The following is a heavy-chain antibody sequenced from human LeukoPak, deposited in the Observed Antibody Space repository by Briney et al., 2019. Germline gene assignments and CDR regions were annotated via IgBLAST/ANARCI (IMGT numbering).Heavy chain of an antibody. CDR2: IYTSGST. V-gene: IGHV4-61*02. CDR3: ARETEGYCTNGVCYSYSYYFDY. D-gene: IGHD2-8*01. CDR1: GGSISSGSYY. J-gene: IGHJ4*02. Sequence: SETLSLTCTVSGGSISSGSYYWGWIRQPAGKGLEWIGRIYTSGSTDYNPSLKSRVTISVDTSKNQFSLKLSSVTAADTAVFYLARETEGYCTNGVCYSYSYYFDYWGQGTLVTVSS.